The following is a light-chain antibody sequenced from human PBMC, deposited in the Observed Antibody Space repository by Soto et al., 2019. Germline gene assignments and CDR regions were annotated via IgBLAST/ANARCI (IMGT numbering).Light chain of an antibody. Sequence: DIQMTQSPSSVSASVGDRVTITCRASQGISSWLVWYQQKPGRAPKLLIYAASSLQSGVPSRFSGSASGTDFTLTISSLQPEDFATYYCQQTNSFPYTFGQGTKLEIK. J-gene: IGKJ2*01. CDR3: QQTNSFPYT. CDR2: AAS. CDR1: QGISSW. V-gene: IGKV1D-12*01.